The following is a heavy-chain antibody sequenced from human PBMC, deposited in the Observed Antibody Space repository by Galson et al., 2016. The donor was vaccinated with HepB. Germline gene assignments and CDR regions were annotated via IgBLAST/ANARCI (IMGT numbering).Heavy chain of an antibody. Sequence: SVKVSCKASGYTFTYRYLHWVRQAPGQTLEWMGWITPSNGNANYAQKFKDRVTFTRDTSMSTGYMELSSLRSEDTAIYYCVGGYNEVGDYWSQGTLVTVSS. V-gene: IGHV1-45*02. CDR3: VGGYNEVGDY. D-gene: IGHD5-24*01. J-gene: IGHJ4*02. CDR1: GYTFTYRY. CDR2: ITPSNGNA.